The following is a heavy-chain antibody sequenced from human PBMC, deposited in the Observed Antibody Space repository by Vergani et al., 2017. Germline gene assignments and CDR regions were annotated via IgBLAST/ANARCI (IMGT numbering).Heavy chain of an antibody. D-gene: IGHD1-26*01. V-gene: IGHV3-9*01. CDR3: ARGTHHSGSYFNYYGMDV. J-gene: IGHJ6*02. Sequence: EVQLVESGGGLVQPGRSLRLSCAASGFTFDDYAMHWVRQAPGKGLEWVSGISWNSGSIGYADSVKGRFTISRDNAKNSLYLQMNSLRAEDTALYYCARGTHHSGSYFNYYGMDVWGQGTTVTVSS. CDR1: GFTFDDYA. CDR2: ISWNSGSI.